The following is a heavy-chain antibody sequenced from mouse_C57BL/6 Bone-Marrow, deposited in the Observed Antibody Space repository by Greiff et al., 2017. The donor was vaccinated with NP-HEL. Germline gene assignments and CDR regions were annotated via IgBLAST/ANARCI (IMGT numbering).Heavy chain of an antibody. CDR3: ARGWTQARFAY. CDR1: GFTFSSYA. CDR2: LSDGGSYT. J-gene: IGHJ3*01. D-gene: IGHD3-2*02. V-gene: IGHV5-4*01. Sequence: EVQRVESGGGLVKPGGSLKLSCAASGFTFSSYAMSWVRQTPEKRLEWVATLSDGGSYTYYPDNVKGRFTISRDNAKNNRYLQMSQLKSEDTAMYCCARGWTQARFAYWGQGTLVTVSA.